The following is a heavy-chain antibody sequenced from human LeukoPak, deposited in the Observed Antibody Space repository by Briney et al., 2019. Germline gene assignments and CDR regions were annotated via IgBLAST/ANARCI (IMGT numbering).Heavy chain of an antibody. J-gene: IGHJ4*02. CDR1: GFTFSSYA. CDR2: ISYDGSNK. D-gene: IGHD6-13*01. CDR3: ARVVAAAGTRGVDY. Sequence: GGSLRLSCAASGFTFSSYAMHWVRQAPGKGLEWVAVISYDGSNKYYADSAKGRFTISRDNSKNTLYLQMNSLRAEDTAVYYCARVVAAAGTRGVDYWGQGTLVTVSS. V-gene: IGHV3-30-3*01.